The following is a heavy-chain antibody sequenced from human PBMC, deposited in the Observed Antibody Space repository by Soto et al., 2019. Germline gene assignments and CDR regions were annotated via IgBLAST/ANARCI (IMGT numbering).Heavy chain of an antibody. V-gene: IGHV3-23*01. CDR2: ISGSGGST. J-gene: IGHJ5*02. CDR1: GFTFSSYA. D-gene: IGHD1-7*01. CDR3: AKSRDNWNYGPNSFDP. Sequence: GGSLRLSCAASGFTFSSYAMSWVRQAPGKGLEWVSAISGSGGSTYYADSVKGRFTISRDNSKNTLYLQMNSLRAEDTAVYYCAKSRDNWNYGPNSFDPWGQGTLVTVSS.